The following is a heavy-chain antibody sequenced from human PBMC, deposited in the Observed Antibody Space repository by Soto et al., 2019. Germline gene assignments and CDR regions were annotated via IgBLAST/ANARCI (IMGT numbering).Heavy chain of an antibody. D-gene: IGHD3-9*01. J-gene: IGHJ4*02. Sequence: SETLSLTCTVSGGSISSYYWSWIRQPPGKGLEWIGYIYYSGSTNYNPSLKSRVTISVDTSKNQFSLKLSSVTAADTAMYYCARDQLDILPGYYPAGFDYWGQGTLVTVSS. V-gene: IGHV4-59*01. CDR1: GGSISSYY. CDR3: ARDQLDILPGYYPAGFDY. CDR2: IYYSGST.